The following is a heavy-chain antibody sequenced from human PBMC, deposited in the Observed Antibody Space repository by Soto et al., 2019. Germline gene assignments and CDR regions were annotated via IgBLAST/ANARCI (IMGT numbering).Heavy chain of an antibody. D-gene: IGHD2-15*01. J-gene: IGHJ6*02. Sequence: GGSLRLSCAASGFTFRSYDMHWVRQVTGKSLEWVSAIGTAGDPYYPGSVKGRFTISRENAKNSLYLQMNGLRDGDTAVYYCARSRPAAAHYYFFAMDIWGQGTTVTVS. CDR2: IGTAGDP. CDR3: ARSRPAAAHYYFFAMDI. CDR1: GFTFRSYD. V-gene: IGHV3-13*05.